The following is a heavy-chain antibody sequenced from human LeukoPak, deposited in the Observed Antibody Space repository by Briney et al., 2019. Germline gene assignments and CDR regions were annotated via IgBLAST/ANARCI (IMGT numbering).Heavy chain of an antibody. J-gene: IGHJ3*02. CDR2: IYPGDSDI. Sequence: GESLKISCEGSGYSFTNYWIGWVRQMPGKGLEWMGIIYPGDSDIRYSPSFQGQVTISADKSISTAYLQCSSLKASDTAMYYCARGRGRQATDAFDIWGQGTMVTVSS. D-gene: IGHD3-16*01. CDR3: ARGRGRQATDAFDI. CDR1: GYSFTNYW. V-gene: IGHV5-51*01.